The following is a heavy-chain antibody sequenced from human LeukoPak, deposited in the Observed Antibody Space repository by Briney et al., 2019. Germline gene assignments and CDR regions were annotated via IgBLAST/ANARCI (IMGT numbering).Heavy chain of an antibody. D-gene: IGHD2/OR15-2a*01. CDR1: GGSFSGYY. J-gene: IGHJ4*02. CDR2: INHSGST. CDR3: ARVLPGRVDY. Sequence: SETLPLTCAVYGGSFSGYYWSWIRQPPGKGLEWIGEINHSGSTNYNPSLKSRVTISVDTSKNQFSLKLSSVTAADTAVYYCARVLPGRVDYWGQGTLVTVSS. V-gene: IGHV4-34*01.